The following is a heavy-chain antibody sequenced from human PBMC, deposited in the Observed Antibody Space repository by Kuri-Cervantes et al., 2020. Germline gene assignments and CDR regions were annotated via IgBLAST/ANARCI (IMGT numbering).Heavy chain of an antibody. CDR1: GGTFSSYA. CDR2: IIPLFGTA. D-gene: IGHD3-3*01. J-gene: IGHJ5*02. CDR3: ARSHHDFWRFDP. V-gene: IGHV1-69*13. Sequence: SVKVSCKASGGTFSSYAISWVRQAPGQGLEWMGGIIPLFGTANYAQKFQGRVTITADESTSTAYMELRSLRSDDTAVYYCARSHHDFWRFDPWGQGTLVTVSS.